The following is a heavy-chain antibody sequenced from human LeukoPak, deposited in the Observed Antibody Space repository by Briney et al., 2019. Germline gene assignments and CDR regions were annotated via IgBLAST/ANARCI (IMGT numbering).Heavy chain of an antibody. Sequence: GGSLRLSCAASGFTFSSYAMSWVRQAPGKGLEWVSAISGSGGSTYYADPVKGRFTISRDNSKNTLYLQMNSLRAEDTAVYYCAKDHGVVGARKQSYWGQGTLVTVSS. CDR2: ISGSGGST. CDR1: GFTFSSYA. D-gene: IGHD1-26*01. CDR3: AKDHGVVGARKQSY. V-gene: IGHV3-23*01. J-gene: IGHJ4*02.